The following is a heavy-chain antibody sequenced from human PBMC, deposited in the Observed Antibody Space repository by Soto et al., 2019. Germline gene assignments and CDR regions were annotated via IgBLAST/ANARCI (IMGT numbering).Heavy chain of an antibody. V-gene: IGHV3-7*03. CDR3: ATSYCSGGSCYSIWYFDL. D-gene: IGHD2-15*01. Sequence: GGSLRLSCAASGFTFSSYWMSWVRQAPGKGLEWVANIKQDGGDKYYVDSVKGRFTISRDNAKNSLYLQMNSLRAEDTAVYYCATSYCSGGSCYSIWYFDLWGRGTLVTVSS. CDR2: IKQDGGDK. CDR1: GFTFSSYW. J-gene: IGHJ2*01.